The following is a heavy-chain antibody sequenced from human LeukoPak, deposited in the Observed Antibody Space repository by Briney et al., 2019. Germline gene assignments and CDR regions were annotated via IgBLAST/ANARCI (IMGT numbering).Heavy chain of an antibody. CDR3: ARVTFLVGATHFEY. J-gene: IGHJ4*02. V-gene: IGHV1-2*02. D-gene: IGHD1-26*01. CDR1: GYTFTDYY. CDR2: INPNSGDT. Sequence: ASVKVSCKASGYTFTDYYVHWVRQAPGQGLEWMGWINPNSGDTNYAQKFQGRVTMTRDTSINTAYMELSRLRSDDTAVYYCARVTFLVGATHFEYWGQGTLVTVSS.